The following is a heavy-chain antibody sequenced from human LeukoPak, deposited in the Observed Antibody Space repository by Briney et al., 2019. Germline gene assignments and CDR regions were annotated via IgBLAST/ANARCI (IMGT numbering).Heavy chain of an antibody. J-gene: IGHJ4*02. D-gene: IGHD3-3*01. Sequence: ASVKVSCKASGYTFTGYYMHWVRQAPGQGPEWMGWINPNSGGTNYAQKFQGRVTMARDTSISTAYMELSRLRSDDTAVYYCASTPYYDFWSGSLYYFDYWGQGTLVTVSS. CDR1: GYTFTGYY. CDR2: INPNSGGT. CDR3: ASTPYYDFWSGSLYYFDY. V-gene: IGHV1-2*02.